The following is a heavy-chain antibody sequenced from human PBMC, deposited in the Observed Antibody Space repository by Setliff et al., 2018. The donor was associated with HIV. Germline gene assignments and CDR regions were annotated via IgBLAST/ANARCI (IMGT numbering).Heavy chain of an antibody. D-gene: IGHD3-22*01. V-gene: IGHV1-69*05. J-gene: IGHJ5*02. CDR2: IIPIFGTT. CDR1: GGTFSSYA. Sequence: ASVKVSCKASGGTFSSYAISWVRQAPGQGLEWMGGIIPIFGTTNYAQKFQGRVTITTDESTSTAYMELSSLRSEDTAVYYCARESKYYYDSSGYYYLWGQGTLVTVSS. CDR3: ARESKYYYDSSGYYYL.